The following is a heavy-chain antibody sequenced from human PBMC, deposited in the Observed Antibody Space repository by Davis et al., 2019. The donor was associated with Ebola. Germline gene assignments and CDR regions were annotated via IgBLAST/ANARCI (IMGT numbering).Heavy chain of an antibody. CDR2: IYYSAFV. CDR3: ARDGGDSCGGDCYPRSGWYFDL. J-gene: IGHJ2*01. CDR1: GVSISSSPHY. Sequence: SETLSLTCTVSGVSISSSPHYCAWFRQPQGKGPEWLGSIYYSAFVYPNPSLKGRLSMSVDTARNHFSLRLNSVTAADTAVYYCARDGGDSCGGDCYPRSGWYFDLWGRGTLVTVSS. V-gene: IGHV4-39*02. D-gene: IGHD2-21*02.